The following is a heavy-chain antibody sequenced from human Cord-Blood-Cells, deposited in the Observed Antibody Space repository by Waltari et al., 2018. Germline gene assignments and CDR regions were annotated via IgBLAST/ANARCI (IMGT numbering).Heavy chain of an antibody. CDR1: GGSFSGYY. CDR2: INHSGST. V-gene: IGHV4-34*01. Sequence: QVKLQQWGAGLLKPSETLSLTCAVYGGSFSGYYWSWIRQPPGKGLEWIGEINHSGSTNYNPSLKSRVTISVDTSKNQFSLKLSSVTAADTAVYYCARRGDGDYRYYFDYWGQGTLVTVSS. D-gene: IGHD4-17*01. CDR3: ARRGDGDYRYYFDY. J-gene: IGHJ4*02.